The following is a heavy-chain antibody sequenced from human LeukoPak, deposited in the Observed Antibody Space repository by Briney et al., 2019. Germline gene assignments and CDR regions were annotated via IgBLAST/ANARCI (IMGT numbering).Heavy chain of an antibody. Sequence: PSETLSLTCTVSGGSISSYYWSWIRQPPGKGLEWIGYIYYSGSTNYNPSLKSRVTISVDTSKNQFSLKLSSVTAADTAVYYCASSGFGGYYMDVWGKGTTVTVSS. CDR1: GGSISSYY. J-gene: IGHJ6*03. CDR3: ASSGFGGYYMDV. CDR2: IYYSGST. D-gene: IGHD3-10*01. V-gene: IGHV4-59*01.